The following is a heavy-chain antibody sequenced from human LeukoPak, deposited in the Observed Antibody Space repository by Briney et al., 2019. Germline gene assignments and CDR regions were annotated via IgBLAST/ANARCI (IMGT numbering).Heavy chain of an antibody. D-gene: IGHD3-22*01. CDR1: GGSISSSSYY. J-gene: IGHJ4*02. CDR2: IYYSGST. V-gene: IGHV4-39*01. CDR3: ARHTYYYDSPPALVDY. Sequence: SGTLSLTCAVSGGSISSSSYYWGWIRQPPGKGLEWIGSIYYSGSTYYNPSLKSRVTISVDTSKNQFSLKLSSVTAADTAVYYCARHTYYYDSPPALVDYWGQGTLVTVSS.